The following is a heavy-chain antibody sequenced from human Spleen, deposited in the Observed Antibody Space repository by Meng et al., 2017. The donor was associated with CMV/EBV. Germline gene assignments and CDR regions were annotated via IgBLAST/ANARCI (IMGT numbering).Heavy chain of an antibody. CDR3: VRIEGYYAMDV. CDR2: ISSSSNYL. Sequence: GGSLRLSCAASGFTFSPYNMNWVRQAPGKGLEWVSFISSSSNYLYYADSVKGRFIITRDNAKNSLYLQMTSLRVEDTAMYYCVRIEGYYAMDVWGQGTTVTVSS. V-gene: IGHV3-21*01. CDR1: GFTFSPYN. J-gene: IGHJ6*02.